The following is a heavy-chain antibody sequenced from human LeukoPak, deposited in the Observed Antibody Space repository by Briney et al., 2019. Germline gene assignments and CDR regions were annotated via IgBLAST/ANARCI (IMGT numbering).Heavy chain of an antibody. D-gene: IGHD2-2*01. Sequence: KCGESLKISCKGSGYSFTSYWIGWVRQMPGKGLEWMGIIYPGDSETRYSPSFQGQVTISADKSISTAYLQWSSLKASDTAMYYCARFGYYCSSTSCSTHFDYWGQGTLVTVSS. CDR2: IYPGDSET. J-gene: IGHJ4*02. CDR3: ARFGYYCSSTSCSTHFDY. V-gene: IGHV5-51*01. CDR1: GYSFTSYW.